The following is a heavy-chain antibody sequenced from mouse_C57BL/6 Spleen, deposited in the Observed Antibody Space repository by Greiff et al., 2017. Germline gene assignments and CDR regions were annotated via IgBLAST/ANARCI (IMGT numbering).Heavy chain of an antibody. CDR2: INPNNGGT. J-gene: IGHJ4*01. V-gene: IGHV1-18*01. D-gene: IGHD1-1*01. Sequence: VQLQQSGPELVKPGASVKIPCKASGYTFTDYNMDWVKQSHGKSLEWIGDINPNNGGTIYNQKFKGKATLTVDKSSSTASMELRSLTSEDTAVYYCARRESLYGSSYAMDYWGQGTSVTVSS. CDR1: GYTFTDYN. CDR3: ARRESLYGSSYAMDY.